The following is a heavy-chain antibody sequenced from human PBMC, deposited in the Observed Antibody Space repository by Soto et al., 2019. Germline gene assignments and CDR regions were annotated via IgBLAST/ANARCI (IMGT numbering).Heavy chain of an antibody. J-gene: IGHJ3*02. CDR2: INPATGAA. Sequence: QLHLVQSGAVVKKPGASVTVSCSASGYPVTAYYMHWVRQAPGRGLEWMGGINPATGAAKYTQTFQGRVTMTRGTSTNTVFMELSGLRSEDPAVFYCARGGGVGVAGSAAFDMWGQGTVVTVSS. CDR3: ARGGGVGVAGSAAFDM. CDR1: GYPVTAYY. V-gene: IGHV1-2*02. D-gene: IGHD3-3*01.